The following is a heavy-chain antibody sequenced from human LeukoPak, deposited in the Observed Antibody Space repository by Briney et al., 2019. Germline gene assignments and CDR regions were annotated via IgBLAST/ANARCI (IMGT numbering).Heavy chain of an antibody. V-gene: IGHV3-30*07. CDR3: AKDPKYYDILTGTYSPYFDY. CDR1: RFTFSSYA. Sequence: PGGSLRLSCAASRFTFSSYAMHWVRQAPGKGLEWVAVISYDGSNKYYADSVKGRFTISRDNSKNTLYLQMNSLRAEDTAVYYCAKDPKYYDILTGTYSPYFDYWGQGTLVTVSS. CDR2: ISYDGSNK. J-gene: IGHJ4*02. D-gene: IGHD3-9*01.